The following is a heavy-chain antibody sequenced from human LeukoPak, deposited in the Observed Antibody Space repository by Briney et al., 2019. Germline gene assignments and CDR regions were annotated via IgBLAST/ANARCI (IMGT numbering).Heavy chain of an antibody. J-gene: IGHJ4*02. Sequence: RAGGSLRLSCAASGFTFSSYAMSWVRQAPGKGLEWVSAISGSGGSTYYADSVKGRFTISRDNSKSTLYLQMNSLRAEDTAVYYCAKDQPLHFDAGNFEYWGQGTLVTVSS. CDR2: ISGSGGST. V-gene: IGHV3-23*01. CDR3: AKDQPLHFDAGNFEY. CDR1: GFTFSSYA. D-gene: IGHD3-9*01.